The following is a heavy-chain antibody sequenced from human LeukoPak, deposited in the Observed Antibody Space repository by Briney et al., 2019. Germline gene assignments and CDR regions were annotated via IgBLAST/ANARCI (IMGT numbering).Heavy chain of an antibody. V-gene: IGHV4-31*03. Sequence: SETLSLTCTVSGGSISSGGYYWSWIRQHPGKRLEWIGYIYYSGSTYYNPSLKSRVTISVDTSKNQFSLKLSSVTAADTAVYYCARDLRDGHYYDSSGSWFDPWGQGTLVTVSS. D-gene: IGHD3-22*01. CDR1: GGSISSGGYY. CDR2: IYYSGST. J-gene: IGHJ5*02. CDR3: ARDLRDGHYYDSSGSWFDP.